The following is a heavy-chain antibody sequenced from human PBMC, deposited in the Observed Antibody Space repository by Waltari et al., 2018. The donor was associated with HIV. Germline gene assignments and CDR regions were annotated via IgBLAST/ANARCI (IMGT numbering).Heavy chain of an antibody. CDR2: VYYTGSA. CDR1: GGSISTSSFY. V-gene: IGHV4-39*01. J-gene: IGHJ4*02. CDR3: ARHMISEPGSYDILTGFDY. Sequence: QLQLQESGPGLVTPLETLSLTCSFSGGSISTSSFYWAWIRKAQGKGLEWIGSVYYTGSAFYTPSRAGRLSVSVDTSKKEGSLRLSSVTAADTAVYYCARHMISEPGSYDILTGFDYWGQGTLVTVSS. D-gene: IGHD3-9*01.